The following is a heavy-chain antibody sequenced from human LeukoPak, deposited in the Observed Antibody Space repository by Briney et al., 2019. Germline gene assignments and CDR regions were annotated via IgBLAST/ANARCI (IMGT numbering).Heavy chain of an antibody. J-gene: IGHJ4*02. CDR2: ISSSSSYI. D-gene: IGHD5-18*01. CDR1: GFTFSSYS. CDR3: ASSIVDTAMVMIDY. V-gene: IGHV3-21*01. Sequence: GGFLRLSCAASGFTFSSYSMNWVRQAPGKGLEWVSSISSSSSYIYYADSVKGRFTISRDNAKNSLYLQMNSLRAEDTAVYYCASSIVDTAMVMIDYWGQGTLVTVSS.